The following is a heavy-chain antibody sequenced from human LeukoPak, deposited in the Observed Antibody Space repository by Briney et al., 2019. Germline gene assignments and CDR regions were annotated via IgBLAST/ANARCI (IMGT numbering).Heavy chain of an antibody. J-gene: IGHJ4*02. D-gene: IGHD1-1*01. V-gene: IGHV3-53*01. CDR1: GFTVSSNH. CDR3: ARGPAGYN. CDR2: IYSGGST. Sequence: GGSLRLSCAASGFTVSSNHMSWVRQAPGKGPEWVSVIYSGGSTDYADSVKGRFTISRDNLKNTQYLQMNSLRAEDTAVYYCARGPAGYNWGQGTLVTFSS.